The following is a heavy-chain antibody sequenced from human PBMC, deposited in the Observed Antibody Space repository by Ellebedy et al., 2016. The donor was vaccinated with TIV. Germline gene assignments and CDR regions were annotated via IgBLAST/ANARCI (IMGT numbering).Heavy chain of an antibody. J-gene: IGHJ5*02. CDR1: GYTFTSYD. V-gene: IGHV1-8*03. Sequence: AASVKVSCKASGYTFTSYDINWVRQATGQGLEWMGWMNPNSGNTGYAQKFQGRVTITRNTSISTAYMELSSLRSEDTAVYYCARGKGYSSSWYTYNWFDPWGQGTLVTVSS. D-gene: IGHD6-13*01. CDR2: MNPNSGNT. CDR3: ARGKGYSSSWYTYNWFDP.